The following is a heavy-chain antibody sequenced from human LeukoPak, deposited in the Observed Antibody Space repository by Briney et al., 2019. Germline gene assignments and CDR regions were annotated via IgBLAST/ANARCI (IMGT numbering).Heavy chain of an antibody. CDR1: GGSISSYY. V-gene: IGHV4-59*12. D-gene: IGHD3-16*01. J-gene: IGHJ4*02. CDR2: IYYSGST. CDR3: TREKSYGYIRADS. Sequence: SSETLSLTCTVSGGSISSYYWSWIRQPPGKGLEWIGYIYYSGSTNYNPSLKSRVTISVDTSKNQLSLRLSSVTAADTAVYYCTREKSYGYIRADSWGQGTLVAVSS.